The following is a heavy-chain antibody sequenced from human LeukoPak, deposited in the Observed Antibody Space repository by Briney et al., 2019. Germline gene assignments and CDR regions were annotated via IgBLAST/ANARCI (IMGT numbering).Heavy chain of an antibody. CDR2: TYYRSKWYN. CDR3: ARVGYSVRSQFDY. D-gene: IGHD5/OR15-5a*01. J-gene: IGHJ4*02. CDR1: GDSVSSNSAA. V-gene: IGHV6-1*01. Sequence: SQSLSLTCAISGDSVSSNSAAWNWIRQSPSRGLECLGRTYYRSKWYNDYAVSVKSRITINPDTSKNLFSLQLNSATPEDTAVYYCARVGYSVRSQFDYWGQGTLATVSS.